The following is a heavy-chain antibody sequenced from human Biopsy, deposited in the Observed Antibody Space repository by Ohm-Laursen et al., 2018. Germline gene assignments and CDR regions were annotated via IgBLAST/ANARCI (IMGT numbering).Heavy chain of an antibody. CDR2: IHTSGST. V-gene: IGHV4-4*07. CDR1: GDSISNDY. Sequence: PSETLSLTCAVSGDSISNDYWSWIRQSAGQGLEWIGRIHTSGSTNHNLSLKSRVTMSVDTSKNQFSLKLRSVTAADTAVYYCARGTGKYYVYGAFDIWGQGTMVTVFS. CDR3: ARGTGKYYVYGAFDI. J-gene: IGHJ3*02. D-gene: IGHD3/OR15-3a*01.